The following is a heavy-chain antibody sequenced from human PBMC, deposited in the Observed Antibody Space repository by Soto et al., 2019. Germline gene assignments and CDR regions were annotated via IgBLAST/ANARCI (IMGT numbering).Heavy chain of an antibody. CDR1: GFTFDNYA. Sequence: EVQLLESGGGLVQPGGSLRLSCAASGFTFDNYAMTWVRQAPGKGLEWVAASSGTGGSTYHADSVKGRFTISRYNPRNMWFREVNRLSTEAPAFYYWPEAGRGVLVEATAFDSWGQGT. J-gene: IGHJ4*02. CDR3: PEAGRGVLVEATAFDS. CDR2: SSGTGGST. D-gene: IGHD2-15*01. V-gene: IGHV3-23*01.